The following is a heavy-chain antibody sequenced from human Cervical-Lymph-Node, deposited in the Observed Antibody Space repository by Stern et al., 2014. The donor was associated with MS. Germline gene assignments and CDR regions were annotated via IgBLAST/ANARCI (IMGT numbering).Heavy chain of an antibody. V-gene: IGHV1-24*01. CDR1: GYSLTDLS. CDR3: VRYGDYVDAFDM. Sequence: QVQLVQSGAEVKKPGASVKVSCKVSGYSLTDLSMHWVRQPPGKGLEWMGGLDRDDAETIYAQQFQGRLCMTEDTSADTAYRELSSLRSEDTDVYYCVRYGDYVDAFDMWGQGTMVTVSS. J-gene: IGHJ3*02. CDR2: LDRDDAET. D-gene: IGHD4-17*01.